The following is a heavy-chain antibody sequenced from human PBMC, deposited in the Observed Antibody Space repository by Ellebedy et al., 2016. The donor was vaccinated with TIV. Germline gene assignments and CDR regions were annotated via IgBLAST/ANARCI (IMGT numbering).Heavy chain of an antibody. CDR2: IDRSSSTI. V-gene: IGHV3-48*02. CDR1: GFTFSAYS. J-gene: IGHJ4*02. Sequence: GESLKISCAASGFTFSAYSMHWVRQAPGKGLEWVSYIDRSSSTISYADFVKGRFTISRDNAKNSLYLQRNSLMDEDTAVDYCARAGEYSYGYSFDSWGQGTLVAVSS. D-gene: IGHD5-18*01. CDR3: ARAGEYSYGYSFDS.